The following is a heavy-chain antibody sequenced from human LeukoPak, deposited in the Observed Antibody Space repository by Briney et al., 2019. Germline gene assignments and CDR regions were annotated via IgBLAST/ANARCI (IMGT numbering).Heavy chain of an antibody. Sequence: PGGSLRLSCAASGFTFSSYAMSWVRQAPGKGLEWVSAISGSGGSTYYADSVKGRFTISRDNSKNTLYLQMNSLRAEDTAVYYCAKDLRRIRGSGSLDAFDIWGQGTMVTVSS. V-gene: IGHV3-23*01. CDR2: ISGSGGST. D-gene: IGHD3-10*01. CDR1: GFTFSSYA. J-gene: IGHJ3*02. CDR3: AKDLRRIRGSGSLDAFDI.